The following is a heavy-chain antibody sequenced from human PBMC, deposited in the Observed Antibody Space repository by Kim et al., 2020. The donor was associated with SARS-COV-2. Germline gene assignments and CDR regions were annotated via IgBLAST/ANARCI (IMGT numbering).Heavy chain of an antibody. Sequence: GESLKISCTSSGYSFTNYWIGWVRQMPGKGLEWMGIIYPGDSDTRYSPSFQGQVTISADKSINTAYVQWSSLKASDTAMYYCARQAGPLSRLPHFDYWGQGSLLTVSS. J-gene: IGHJ4*02. D-gene: IGHD2-15*01. CDR1: GYSFTNYW. CDR3: ARQAGPLSRLPHFDY. CDR2: IYPGDSDT. V-gene: IGHV5-51*01.